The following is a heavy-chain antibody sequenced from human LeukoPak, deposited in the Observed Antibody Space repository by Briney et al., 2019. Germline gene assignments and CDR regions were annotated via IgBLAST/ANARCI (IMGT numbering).Heavy chain of an antibody. D-gene: IGHD2-21*02. Sequence: GGSLRLSCAASGFVFSDYYMLGFRQTPEKGLVSVSRISSDGSGTAYADSVKGRFTISRDNAKNTLYLQMDFLRAEDTAVYYCVRDSTAGVDFWGQGALVTVSS. V-gene: IGHV3-74*01. CDR1: GFVFSDYY. CDR3: VRDSTAGVDF. J-gene: IGHJ4*02. CDR2: ISSDGSGT.